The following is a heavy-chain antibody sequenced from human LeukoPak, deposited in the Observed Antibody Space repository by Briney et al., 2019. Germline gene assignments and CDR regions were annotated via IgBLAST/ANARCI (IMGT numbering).Heavy chain of an antibody. J-gene: IGHJ4*02. CDR2: ISYDGSNK. CDR1: GYTFSDYG. CDR3: ARVPFDY. Sequence: GGSLRLSCTASGYTFSDYGMHWVRQAPGKGLEWVAVISYDGSNKYYADSVKGRFTISRDNSKNTLYLQMNSLRAEDTAVCYCARVPFDYWGQGTLVTVSS. V-gene: IGHV3-30*03.